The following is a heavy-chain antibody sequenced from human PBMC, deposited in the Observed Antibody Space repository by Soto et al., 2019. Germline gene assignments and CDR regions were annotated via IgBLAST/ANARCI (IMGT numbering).Heavy chain of an antibody. CDR2: IYYSGST. CDR3: ARDRGPGSGYSYYYYGMDV. J-gene: IGHJ6*02. CDR1: GGSISSGGYY. D-gene: IGHD3-22*01. Sequence: SETLSLTCTVSGGSISSGGYYWSWIRQHPGKGLEWIGYIYYSGSTYYNPSLKSRVTISVDTSKNQFSLKLSSVTAADTAVYYCARDRGPGSGYSYYYYGMDVWGQGTTVTVSS. V-gene: IGHV4-31*03.